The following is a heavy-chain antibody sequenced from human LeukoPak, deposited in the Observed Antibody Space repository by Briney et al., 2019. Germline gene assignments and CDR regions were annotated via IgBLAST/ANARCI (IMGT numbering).Heavy chain of an antibody. Sequence: PGGSLRLSCAASGFTFSSYGMHWVRQAPGKGLEWVAFIRYDGSNKYYADSVKGRFTISRDNSKNTLYLQMNSLRAEDTAVYYCAKDLRGLVVIDFDYWGQGILVTVSS. CDR1: GFTFSSYG. V-gene: IGHV3-30*02. D-gene: IGHD2-15*01. J-gene: IGHJ4*02. CDR2: IRYDGSNK. CDR3: AKDLRGLVVIDFDY.